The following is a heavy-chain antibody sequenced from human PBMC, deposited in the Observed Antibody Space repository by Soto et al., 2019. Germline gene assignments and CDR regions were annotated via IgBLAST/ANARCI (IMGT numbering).Heavy chain of an antibody. CDR2: IWHDGTNR. V-gene: IGHV3-33*01. D-gene: IGHD3-22*01. CDR1: GFTFSDYV. CDR3: ARPYYDSSGFYSYYFDY. Sequence: QVQLVESGGGVIQPGRSLRLSCAASGFTFSDYVMCWVRQAPGKGPEWVAFIWHDGTNRYYTDSVQGRFTVSRDNSNNTLSLKMNTLRAEDTAVYYCARPYYDSSGFYSYYFDYWGQGTLVTVSS. J-gene: IGHJ4*02.